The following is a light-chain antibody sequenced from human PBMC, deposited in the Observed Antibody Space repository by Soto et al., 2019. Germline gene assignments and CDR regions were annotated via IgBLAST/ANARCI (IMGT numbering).Light chain of an antibody. CDR2: GAS. J-gene: IGKJ1*01. Sequence: EIQMTQSPSTLSVSLGERATLTCRASQSVSTTLAWYQQKPGKAPRLLIYGASTMDTGIPSRFSGSGSGTEFTLTISSLQSDDFATYYCQHYNNYPRAFGQGTKVDIK. V-gene: IGKV3-15*01. CDR3: QHYNNYPRA. CDR1: QSVSTT.